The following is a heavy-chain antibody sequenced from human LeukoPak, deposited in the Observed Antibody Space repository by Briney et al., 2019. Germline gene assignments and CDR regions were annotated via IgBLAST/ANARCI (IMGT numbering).Heavy chain of an antibody. CDR3: ARGGYYDKSGHYHGLFDY. CDR1: GYTFTKYA. J-gene: IGHJ4*02. Sequence: ASVKVSFKASGYTFTKYAISWVRQAPGQGLEWMGWISGYNGNTNYAQRLQDRVTMTTDTSTSTAYMDLRSLRSDDTAVYYCARGGYYDKSGHYHGLFDYWGQGTLVTVSS. D-gene: IGHD3-22*01. V-gene: IGHV1-18*01. CDR2: ISGYNGNT.